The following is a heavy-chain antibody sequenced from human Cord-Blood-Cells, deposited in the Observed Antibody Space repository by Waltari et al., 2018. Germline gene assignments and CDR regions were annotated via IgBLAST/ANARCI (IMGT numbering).Heavy chain of an antibody. CDR1: GGSFSGYY. J-gene: IGHJ4*02. Sequence: QVQLQQWGAGLLKPSETLSLTCAVYGGSFSGYYWSWIRQPPGKGLEWFGEINHSGSTNFNPSLKSRVTIAVDTSKNQFSLRLSSVTAADTAVYYCASKSNWNMFDYWGQGTLVTVSS. D-gene: IGHD1-20*01. CDR3: ASKSNWNMFDY. V-gene: IGHV4-34*01. CDR2: INHSGST.